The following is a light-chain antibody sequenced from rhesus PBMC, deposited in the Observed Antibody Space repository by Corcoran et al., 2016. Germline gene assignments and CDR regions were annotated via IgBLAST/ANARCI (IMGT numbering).Light chain of an antibody. CDR1: QGISSY. Sequence: DIQMTQSPSSLSASVGDRVTITCRASQGISSYLYWYQQKPGKAPKLLIYSATRFESGVPSRFSGSGSGTEFTLTISSLQPEDCATYYCQQYNSLPWTFGQGTKVEIK. V-gene: IGKV1-32*01. CDR3: QQYNSLPWT. J-gene: IGKJ1*01. CDR2: SAT.